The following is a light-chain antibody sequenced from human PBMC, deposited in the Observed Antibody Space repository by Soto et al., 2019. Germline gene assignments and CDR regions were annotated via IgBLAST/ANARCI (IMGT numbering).Light chain of an antibody. Sequence: QSVLTQPASVSGSPGQSITISCTGTSSDVGGYNYVSWYQQHPGKAPKLIIYEIDNRPSGVSDRFSGSKSGNTASLTISGLQAEDEAAYYCSAYRRGIIVFGGGTKLTVL. J-gene: IGLJ2*01. CDR3: SAYRRGIIV. CDR1: SSDVGGYNY. V-gene: IGLV2-14*01. CDR2: EID.